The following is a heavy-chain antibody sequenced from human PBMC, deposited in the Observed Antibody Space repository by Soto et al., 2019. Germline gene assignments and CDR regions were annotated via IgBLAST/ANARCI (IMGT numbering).Heavy chain of an antibody. D-gene: IGHD5-18*01. CDR1: GGSISSYY. Sequence: QVQLQESGPGLVKPSETLSLTCTVSGGSISSYYWSWIRQPPGKGLEWIGYIYYSGSTNYNPSLKSRVTISVDTSKNQFSLQLSSVTAADTAVYYCARFPRGYSYGHFDYWGQGTLVTVSS. CDR2: IYYSGST. V-gene: IGHV4-59*01. J-gene: IGHJ4*02. CDR3: ARFPRGYSYGHFDY.